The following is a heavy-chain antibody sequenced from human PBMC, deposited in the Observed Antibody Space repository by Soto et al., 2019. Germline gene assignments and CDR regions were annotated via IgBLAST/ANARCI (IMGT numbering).Heavy chain of an antibody. Sequence: GGSLRLSCAASGCTVSSNYMSWVRQAPGKGLEWVSVIYSGGSTYYADSVKGRFTISRDNSKNTLYLQMNSLRAEDTAVYYCARDPGPRRYCSSTSCYAGFDYWGQGTLVTVSS. V-gene: IGHV3-66*01. D-gene: IGHD2-2*01. CDR2: IYSGGST. CDR1: GCTVSSNY. J-gene: IGHJ4*02. CDR3: ARDPGPRRYCSSTSCYAGFDY.